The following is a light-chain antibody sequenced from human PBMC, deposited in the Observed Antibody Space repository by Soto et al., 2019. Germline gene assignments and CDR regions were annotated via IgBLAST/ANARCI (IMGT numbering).Light chain of an antibody. V-gene: IGKV3-20*01. Sequence: EVGLTQSPGTLSLSPGERATLSCRASQSVSSNYLAWYQQKPGQAPRLLIYGASSRATGIPDRFSGSVSGKDFTLTISRLEPEDFAVYYCQQYGSSTPWTFGQGTKVEI. CDR3: QQYGSSTPWT. CDR2: GAS. J-gene: IGKJ1*01. CDR1: QSVSSNY.